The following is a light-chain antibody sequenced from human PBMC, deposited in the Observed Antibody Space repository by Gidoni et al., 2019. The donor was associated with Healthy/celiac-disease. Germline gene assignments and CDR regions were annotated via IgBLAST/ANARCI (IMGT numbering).Light chain of an antibody. CDR1: QGISSY. V-gene: IGKV1-8*01. CDR2: AAS. CDR3: QQYYSYPFT. Sequence: AIRMTQPPSSFSASTGARVTITCRASQGISSYLAWYQQKPGKAPKLLIYAASTVQSGVPTRFSGSGSGTDFTLTISCLQSEDFATYYCQQYYSYPFTFGPGTKVDIK. J-gene: IGKJ3*01.